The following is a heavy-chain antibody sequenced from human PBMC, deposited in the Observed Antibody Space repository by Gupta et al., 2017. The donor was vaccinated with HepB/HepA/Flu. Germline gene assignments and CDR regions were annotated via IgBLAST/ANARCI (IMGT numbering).Heavy chain of an antibody. Sequence: EVQLAESGGGLVAPGGSLRLSCAASGITFTHSWMSWVRQVQGKGLEWVGLIRRQLDGVTTDYSEPLTGRMTISRDYKENTVYLHKNHLRNEDTALYHSTSGLIFDFCGRGVLVIVSS. D-gene: IGHD2-21*01. CDR3: TSGLIFDF. J-gene: IGHJ2*01. CDR2: IRRQLDGVTT. CDR1: GITFTHSW. V-gene: IGHV3-15*05.